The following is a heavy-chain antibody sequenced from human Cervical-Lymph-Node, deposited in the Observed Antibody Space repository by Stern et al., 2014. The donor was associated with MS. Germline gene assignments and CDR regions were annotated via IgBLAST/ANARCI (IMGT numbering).Heavy chain of an antibody. CDR2: INPSSGHT. CDR3: ARDRGPHAFDI. V-gene: IGHV1-46*01. Sequence: MQLVESGAEVKKPGASVNISCKASGYNFTIYYIHWVRQAPGQGLEWMGIINPSSGHTSNAQKFRGRVTLTRDTSTNTVHMALSSLRSDDTAVYFCARDRGPHAFDIWGQGTMVTVSS. CDR1: GYNFTIYY. D-gene: IGHD3-16*01. J-gene: IGHJ3*02.